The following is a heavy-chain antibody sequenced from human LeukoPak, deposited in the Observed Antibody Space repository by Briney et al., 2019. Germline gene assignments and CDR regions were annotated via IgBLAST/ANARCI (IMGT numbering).Heavy chain of an antibody. Sequence: ASVKVSCKTSGYPFTSYKVHWVRQAPGQGLEWMGIINPGGSGTRNAQKFQGRVTMTRDTSTSTVYVELSSLRSDDTAVYYCAKDSGTYSTDFWGQGTLVTVSS. CDR2: INPGGSGT. D-gene: IGHD1-26*01. CDR3: AKDSGTYSTDF. V-gene: IGHV1-46*01. CDR1: GYPFTSYK. J-gene: IGHJ4*02.